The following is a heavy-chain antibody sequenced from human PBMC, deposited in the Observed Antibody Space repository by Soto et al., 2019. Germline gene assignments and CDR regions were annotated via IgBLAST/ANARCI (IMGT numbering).Heavy chain of an antibody. CDR2: ISYDGSNK. D-gene: IGHD3-10*01. Sequence: VGSLRLSCAASGFTFSSYGMHWVRQAPGKGLEWVAVISYDGSNKYYADSVKGRFTISRDNSKNTLYLQMNSLRAEDTAVYYCAKDDVLLWFGESPYWFDPWGQGTLVTVSS. CDR3: AKDDVLLWFGESPYWFDP. V-gene: IGHV3-30*18. J-gene: IGHJ5*02. CDR1: GFTFSSYG.